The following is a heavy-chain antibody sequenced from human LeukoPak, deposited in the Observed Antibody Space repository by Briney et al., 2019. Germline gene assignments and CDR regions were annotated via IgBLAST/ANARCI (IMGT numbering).Heavy chain of an antibody. D-gene: IGHD3-22*01. V-gene: IGHV4-30-4*08. CDR3: ARDPLGYDSSGYYHYFDY. J-gene: IGHJ4*02. CDR2: IYYSGST. Sequence: RPSETLSLTCTVSGGSISSGDYYWSWIRQPPGKGLEWIGYIYYSGSTYCNPSLKSRVTISVDTSKNQFSLKLSSVTAADTAVYYCARDPLGYDSSGYYHYFDYWGQGTLVTVSS. CDR1: GGSISSGDYY.